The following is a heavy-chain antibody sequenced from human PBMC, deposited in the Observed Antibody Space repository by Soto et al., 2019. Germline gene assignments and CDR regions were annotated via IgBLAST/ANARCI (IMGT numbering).Heavy chain of an antibody. CDR2: ISAYNGNT. D-gene: IGHD2-2*02. CDR1: GYTFTSYG. J-gene: IGHJ4*02. Sequence: ASVKVSCKASGYTFTSYGISWVRQAPGQGLEWMGWISAYNGNTNYAQKFQGRVTITADESTSTAYMELSSLRSEDTAVYYCARGGGDQPLLYRQPFDYWGQGTLVTVSS. V-gene: IGHV1-18*01. CDR3: ARGGGDQPLLYRQPFDY.